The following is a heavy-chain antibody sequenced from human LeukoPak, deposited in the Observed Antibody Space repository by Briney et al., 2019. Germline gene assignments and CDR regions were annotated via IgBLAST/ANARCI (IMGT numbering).Heavy chain of an antibody. D-gene: IGHD6-13*01. V-gene: IGHV3-48*02. CDR3: ARDRSSSAAPSLTY. CDR2: ISSGGGTT. Sequence: GGSLRLSCAASGXTFSSYGLNWVRQAPGKGLEWVSYISSGGGTTYYADSVKGRFTISRDNAKNSLYLQMNSLRDEDTAVYYCARDRSSSAAPSLTYWGQGTLVTVSS. J-gene: IGHJ4*02. CDR1: GXTFSSYG.